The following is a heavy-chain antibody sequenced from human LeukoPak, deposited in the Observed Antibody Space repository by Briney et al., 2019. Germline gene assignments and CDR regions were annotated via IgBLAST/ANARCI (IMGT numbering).Heavy chain of an antibody. CDR1: GVTFCRYS. CDR3: ARSFLSRAASATDY. J-gene: IGHJ4*02. Sequence: PGGSLRLSCAPSGVTFCRYSMNCVPQARGKGVEWVSSISSSSSYIYYANSVRGGFTISRDNDKNSLYMQMNSLRAKDTAVYYCARSFLSRAASATDYWGQGTLVTVSS. D-gene: IGHD6-13*01. CDR2: ISSSSSYI. V-gene: IGHV3-21*01.